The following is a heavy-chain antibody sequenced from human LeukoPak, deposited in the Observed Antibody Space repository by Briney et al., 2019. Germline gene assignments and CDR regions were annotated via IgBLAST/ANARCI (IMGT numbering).Heavy chain of an antibody. D-gene: IGHD1-26*01. CDR1: GYTFTSYY. J-gene: IGHJ4*02. CDR3: ARDPAGGVGAIVDY. Sequence: ASVKVSCKASGYTFTSYYMHWVRQAPGQGLEWMGIINPSGGSTSYAQKFQGRVTITADESTSTAYMELSSLRSEDTAVYYCARDPAGGVGAIVDYWGQGTLVTVSS. CDR2: INPSGGST. V-gene: IGHV1-46*01.